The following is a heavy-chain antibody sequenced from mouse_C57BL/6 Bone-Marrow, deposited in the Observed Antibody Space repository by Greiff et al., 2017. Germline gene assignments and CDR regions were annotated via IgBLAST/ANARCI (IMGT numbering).Heavy chain of an antibody. D-gene: IGHD2-3*01. CDR3: ARSGYYIYYYVMDY. Sequence: QVQLQQSGAELARPGASVKLSCKASGYTFTSYGISWVKQSTGQGLEWIGEIYPRSGNTYYNEKFKGKATLTADKSSSTAYMELRSLTSEDSAVYFCARSGYYIYYYVMDYWGQGTSVTVSS. V-gene: IGHV1-81*01. J-gene: IGHJ4*01. CDR2: IYPRSGNT. CDR1: GYTFTSYG.